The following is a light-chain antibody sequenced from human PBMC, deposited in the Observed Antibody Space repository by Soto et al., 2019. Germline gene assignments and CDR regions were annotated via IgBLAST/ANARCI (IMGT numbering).Light chain of an antibody. CDR2: GAS. CDR1: QSVNSNF. J-gene: IGKJ2*01. CDR3: QQYGRSPLMYT. Sequence: EIVLTQSPGTLSLSPGERATLSCRASQSVNSNFLAWYQQKPGQAPRLLIYGASTRAAGVPDRFSGSGSGRDFTLTITRLEPEDFAMYYCQQYGRSPLMYTFGQGTKL. V-gene: IGKV3-20*01.